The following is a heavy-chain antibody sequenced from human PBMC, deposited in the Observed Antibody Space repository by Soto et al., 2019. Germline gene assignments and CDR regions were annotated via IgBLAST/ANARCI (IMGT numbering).Heavy chain of an antibody. CDR3: ARGPERIAAAGSYYYLDV. J-gene: IGHJ6*03. CDR1: GGTFSSYA. D-gene: IGHD6-13*01. Sequence: GASVKVSCKASGGTFSSYAISWVRQAPGKGLEWMGGINPIFGTAHYAQKFQGRVTITTDQSKSTAYMELSSLRSEDTAVYYCARGPERIAAAGSYYYLDVWGKGTTVTVSS. CDR2: INPIFGTA. V-gene: IGHV1-69*05.